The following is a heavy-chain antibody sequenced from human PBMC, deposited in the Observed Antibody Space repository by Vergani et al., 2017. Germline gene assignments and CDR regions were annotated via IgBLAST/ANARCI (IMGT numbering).Heavy chain of an antibody. CDR3: AKAKPRNSGYDYHYYYHAMDV. Sequence: EVQLLESGGDLVQPGGSLRLSCAASGFTFNHYAMNWVRQAPGKGLEWVSGISGRCGSTYYAGSVKGRFTISRDSSKNTLYLQMNSLSAGDTAVYYCAKAKPRNSGYDYHYYYHAMDVWGQGTTVTVSS. D-gene: IGHD5-12*01. CDR2: ISGRCGST. CDR1: GFTFNHYA. V-gene: IGHV3-23*01. J-gene: IGHJ6*02.